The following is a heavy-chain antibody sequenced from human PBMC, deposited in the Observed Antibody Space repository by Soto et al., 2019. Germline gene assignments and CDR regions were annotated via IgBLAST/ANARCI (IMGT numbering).Heavy chain of an antibody. CDR1: GFTFSIYS. J-gene: IGHJ6*02. CDR2: ISVSGHDT. Sequence: GGSLRLSCAASGFTFSIYSMNWVRQAPGKGLEWVSLISVSGHDTYYADSVKGRFTISRDNSRDTLYLEMNSLRAEDTALYYCAKFQVEGYHNYYGMDVWGQGTTVTVSS. CDR3: AKFQVEGYHNYYGMDV. V-gene: IGHV3-23*01.